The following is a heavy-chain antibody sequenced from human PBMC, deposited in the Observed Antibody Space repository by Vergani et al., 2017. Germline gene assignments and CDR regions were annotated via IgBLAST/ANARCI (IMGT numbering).Heavy chain of an antibody. CDR1: GFTFRSYA. V-gene: IGHV3-30*04. CDR2: MSYDGGNK. D-gene: IGHD7-27*01. J-gene: IGHJ4*02. CDR3: ARADTGDPFDY. Sequence: QVQLVESGGGVVQPGRSLRLTCAASGFTFRSYAMQWVRQAPGKGLEWVAVMSYDGGNKYYADSVKGRFTISRDNSKNTLYLHMNSLRAEDTAVYYCARADTGDPFDYWGQGTLVTVSS.